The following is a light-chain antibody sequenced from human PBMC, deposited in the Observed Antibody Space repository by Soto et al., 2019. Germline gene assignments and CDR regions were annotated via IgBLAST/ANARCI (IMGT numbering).Light chain of an antibody. CDR3: HHFGSLPET. CDR1: QSVASSY. V-gene: IGKV3-20*01. J-gene: IGKJ1*01. Sequence: EVVLTQSPGTLSLSPGERVTLSCRASQSVASSYLAWYQQKPGRAPTHLFYSASCRATDIPDRFSGSGSGTDFTLAISILESEDCAVYYCHHFGSLPETFGQGSKVEF. CDR2: SAS.